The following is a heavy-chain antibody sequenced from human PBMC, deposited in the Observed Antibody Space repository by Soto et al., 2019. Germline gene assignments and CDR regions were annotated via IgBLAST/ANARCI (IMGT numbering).Heavy chain of an antibody. CDR2: ITGNSAFT. CDR1: GFTFNRNA. D-gene: IGHD3-16*01. Sequence: QPGGSLRLSCAGSGFTFNRNAMSWVRQAPGKGLEWVSGITGNSAFTYYADSVKGRFTISRDNSKNTLYLQMNTLRVEDTAVYYCAKNRDYDYDAFDVWGQGTVVTVSS. J-gene: IGHJ3*01. CDR3: AKNRDYDYDAFDV. V-gene: IGHV3-23*01.